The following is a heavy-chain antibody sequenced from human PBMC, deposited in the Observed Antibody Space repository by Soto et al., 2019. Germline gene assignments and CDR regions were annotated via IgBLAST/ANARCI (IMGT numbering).Heavy chain of an antibody. V-gene: IGHV4-39*01. CDR3: GRAWGIGVATQGR. CDR2: VYYSVKT. J-gene: IGHJ4*02. Sequence: SETLSLTCTVSGGSINSSTYYWGWILHSPGKGLEWIGNVYYSVKTYYSPSLKSRVSISIDTSRNQFSLRLRSVTAADTAIYYCGRAWGIGVATQGRWGKRVLLTNSS. CDR1: GGSINSSTYY. D-gene: IGHD6-19*01.